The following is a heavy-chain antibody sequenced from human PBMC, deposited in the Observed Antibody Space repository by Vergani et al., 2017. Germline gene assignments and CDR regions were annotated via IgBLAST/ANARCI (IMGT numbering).Heavy chain of an antibody. CDR2: INPSGGST. V-gene: IGHV1-46*01. J-gene: IGHJ5*02. CDR1: GYTFTSYY. Sequence: QVQLVQSGAEVKKPGASVKVSCKASGYTFTSYYMHWVRPAPGQGLEWMGIINPSGGSTSYAQKFQGRVTMTRDTSTSTVYMELSSLRSEDTAVYYCARDRRVGDRGSGCPWFDPWGQGTLVTVSS. CDR3: ARDRRVGDRGSGCPWFDP. D-gene: IGHD6-19*01.